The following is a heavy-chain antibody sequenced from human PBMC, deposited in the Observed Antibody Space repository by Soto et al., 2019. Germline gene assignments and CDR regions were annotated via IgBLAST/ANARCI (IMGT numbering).Heavy chain of an antibody. CDR2: ISWNGGSI. Sequence: EVQLVESGGGLVQPGRSLRLSCAASGFTFDDYAMHWVRQAPGKGLEWVSGISWNGGSIDYADSVKGRFTISRDNAKNSLYVQMNNLRTEDTALYYCTRDAHSSGYRGYFKHWGKGTLVTVSS. CDR3: TRDAHSSGYRGYFKH. D-gene: IGHD3-22*01. CDR1: GFTFDDYA. V-gene: IGHV3-9*01. J-gene: IGHJ1*01.